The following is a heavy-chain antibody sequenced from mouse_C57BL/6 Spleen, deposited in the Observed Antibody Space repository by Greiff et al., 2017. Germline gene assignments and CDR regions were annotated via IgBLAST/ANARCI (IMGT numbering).Heavy chain of an antibody. Sequence: DVKLVESGGGLVKPGGSLKLSCAASGFTFSDYGMHWVRQAPEKGLEWVAYISSGSSTIYYADKVKGRFTISRDNAKNTLFLQMTSLRSEDTAMYYGARWYYQLRGYAMDYWGQGTSVTVSS. CDR1: GFTFSDYG. CDR2: ISSGSSTI. J-gene: IGHJ4*01. CDR3: ARWYYQLRGYAMDY. V-gene: IGHV5-17*01. D-gene: IGHD1-1*01.